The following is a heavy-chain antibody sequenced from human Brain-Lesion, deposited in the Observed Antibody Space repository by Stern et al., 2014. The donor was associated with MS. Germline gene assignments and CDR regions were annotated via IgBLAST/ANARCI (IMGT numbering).Heavy chain of an antibody. D-gene: IGHD3-3*01. CDR3: ARDQRGITIFGVVTDYYYLGMDV. CDR2: INPNTGGT. J-gene: IGHJ6*02. V-gene: IGHV1-2*02. CDR1: GYLFTGYS. Sequence: VQLVESGAEVKKPGASVKVSCKTSGYLFTGYSIHWVRQAPGQGLEWMAWINPNTGGTKYAQKGQGRVTMSRDTSISTAYVELSSLTSDDTAVYYCARDQRGITIFGVVTDYYYLGMDVWGQGTTVTVSS.